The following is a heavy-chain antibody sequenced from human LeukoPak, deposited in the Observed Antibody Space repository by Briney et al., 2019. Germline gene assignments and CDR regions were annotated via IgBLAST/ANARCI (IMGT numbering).Heavy chain of an antibody. J-gene: IGHJ3*02. V-gene: IGHV3-66*04. D-gene: IGHD5-18*01. Sequence: PGGPLRLSCAASGFTVSSNYMSWVRQAPGKGLEWVSVIYSGGIYNDGTTNYGDSVKGRFTISRDNSKNTLYLQMNSPRAEDTAVYYCARRELLGYSYGLRTFNIWGQGTTVTVSS. CDR1: GFTVSSNY. CDR3: ARRELLGYSYGLRTFNI. CDR2: IYSGGIYNDGTT.